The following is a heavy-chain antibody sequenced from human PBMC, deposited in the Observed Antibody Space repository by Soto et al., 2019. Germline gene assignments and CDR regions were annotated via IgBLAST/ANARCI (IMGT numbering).Heavy chain of an antibody. CDR1: GFTFSSYG. D-gene: IGHD3-22*01. V-gene: IGHV3-30*18. CDR3: AKGTYYYDSSGYPPFDY. CDR2: ISYDGSNK. J-gene: IGHJ4*02. Sequence: ESGGGVVQPGRSLRLSCAASGFTFSSYGMHWVRQAPGKGLEWVAVISYDGSNKYYADSVKGRFTISRDNSKNTLYLQMNSLRAEDTAVYYCAKGTYYYDSSGYPPFDYWGQGTLVTVSS.